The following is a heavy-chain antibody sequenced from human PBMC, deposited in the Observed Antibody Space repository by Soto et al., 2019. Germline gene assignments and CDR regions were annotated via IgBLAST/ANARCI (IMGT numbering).Heavy chain of an antibody. D-gene: IGHD2-2*01. CDR3: AKDAPPYSSSTSCYYYYYYMDV. J-gene: IGHJ6*03. V-gene: IGHV3-21*01. CDR1: GFTFSSYS. Sequence: ESGGGLVKPGGSLRLSCAASGFTFSSYSMNWVRQAPGKGLEWVSSISSSSSYIYYADSVKGRFTISRDNAKNSLYLQMSSLSDEETAEYYCAKDAPPYSSSTSCYYYYYYMDVWGKGTTVTVSS. CDR2: ISSSSSYI.